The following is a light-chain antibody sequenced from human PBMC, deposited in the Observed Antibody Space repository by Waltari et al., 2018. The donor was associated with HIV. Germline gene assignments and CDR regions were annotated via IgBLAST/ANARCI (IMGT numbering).Light chain of an antibody. Sequence: EIVLTQSPATLSLSPGDRATLSCRASQSVSSGFLAWYQQKRGQAHRLLIYGASTRAKGIPDRFSGGGSGTDFTLTISSLDPEDFAVYYCHQYGSATYTFGQGTKLDIK. V-gene: IGKV3-20*01. CDR3: HQYGSATYT. CDR1: QSVSSGF. J-gene: IGKJ2*01. CDR2: GAS.